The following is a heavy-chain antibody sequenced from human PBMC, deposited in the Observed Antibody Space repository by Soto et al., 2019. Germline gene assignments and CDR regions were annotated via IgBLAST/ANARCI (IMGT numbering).Heavy chain of an antibody. CDR1: GGSISSYY. V-gene: IGHV4-59*12. CDR2: IYYSGST. J-gene: IGHJ4*02. CDR3: ARVRGYSYGRDY. D-gene: IGHD5-18*01. Sequence: SETLSLTCTVSGGSISSYYWSWIRQPPGKGLEWIGYIYYSGSTNYNPSLKSRVTISVDTSKNQFSLKLSSVTAADTAVYYCARVRGYSYGRDYWGQGTLVTVSS.